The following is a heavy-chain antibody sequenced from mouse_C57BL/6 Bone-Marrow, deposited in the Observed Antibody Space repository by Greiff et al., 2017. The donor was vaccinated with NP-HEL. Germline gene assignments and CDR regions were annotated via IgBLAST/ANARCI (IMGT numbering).Heavy chain of an antibody. D-gene: IGHD2-14*01. CDR3: ARHRLYAMDY. V-gene: IGHV1-59*01. CDR2: IDPSDSYT. CDR1: GYTFTSYW. J-gene: IGHJ4*01. Sequence: QVQLQQPGAELVRPGTSVKLSCKASGYTFTSYWMHWVKQRPGQGLEWIGVIDPSDSYTNYNQKFKGKATLTVDTSSSTAYMQLSSLTSEDSAVYYCARHRLYAMDYWGQGTSVTVSS.